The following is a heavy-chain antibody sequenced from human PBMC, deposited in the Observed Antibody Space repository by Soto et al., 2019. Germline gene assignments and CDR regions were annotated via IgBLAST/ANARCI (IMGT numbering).Heavy chain of an antibody. CDR2: IYHSGST. Sequence: QVQLQESGPGLVKPSGTLSLTCAVSGGSISSSNWWSWVRQPPGKGLEWIGEIYHSGSTNYNPSLKSRVTISIDRSKNQFSLNLNSVTAADTAVYYWARGGDGYSSFFDYWGQGTLVTVSS. D-gene: IGHD4-4*01. CDR1: GGSISSSNW. CDR3: ARGGDGYSSFFDY. J-gene: IGHJ4*02. V-gene: IGHV4-4*02.